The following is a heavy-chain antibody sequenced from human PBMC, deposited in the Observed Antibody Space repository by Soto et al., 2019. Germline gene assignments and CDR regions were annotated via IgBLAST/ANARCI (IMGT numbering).Heavy chain of an antibody. CDR1: GGSISSSSYY. J-gene: IGHJ6*02. V-gene: IGHV4-39*01. CDR3: ARHSMYYDFWSGYSPSYSGMDV. Sequence: PSETLSLTCTVSGGSISSSSYYWGWIRQPPGKGLEWIGSIYYSGSTYYNPSLKSRVTISEDTSKNQFSLKLSSVTAADTAVYYCARHSMYYDFWSGYSPSYSGMDVWGQGTTVTVSS. CDR2: IYYSGST. D-gene: IGHD3-3*01.